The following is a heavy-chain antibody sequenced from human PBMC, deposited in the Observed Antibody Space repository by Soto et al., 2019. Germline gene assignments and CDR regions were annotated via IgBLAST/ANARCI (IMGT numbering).Heavy chain of an antibody. CDR3: AREGIQLWCFDY. D-gene: IGHD5-18*01. J-gene: IGHJ4*02. CDR2: ISYDGSNK. V-gene: IGHV3-30-3*01. Sequence: GGSLRLSCAASGFTFSSYAMHWVRQAPGKGLEWVAVISYDGSNKYYADSVKGRFTISRDNSKNTLYLQMNSLRAEDTAVYYCAREGIQLWCFDYWGQGTLVTVSS. CDR1: GFTFSSYA.